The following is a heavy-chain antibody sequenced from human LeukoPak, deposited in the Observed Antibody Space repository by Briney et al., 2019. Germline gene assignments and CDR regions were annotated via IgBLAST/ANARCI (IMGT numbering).Heavy chain of an antibody. CDR2: IIPIFGTA. V-gene: IGHV1-69*06. CDR1: GGTFSSYA. CDR3: ARVGTEYYDFWSGYQYYFDY. D-gene: IGHD3-3*01. J-gene: IGHJ4*02. Sequence: SVKVSCKASGGTFSSYAISWVRQAPGQGLEWMGGIIPIFGTANYAQKFQGRVTITADKSTSTAYMELSSLRSEDTAVYYCARVGTEYYDFWSGYQYYFDYWGQGTLVTVSS.